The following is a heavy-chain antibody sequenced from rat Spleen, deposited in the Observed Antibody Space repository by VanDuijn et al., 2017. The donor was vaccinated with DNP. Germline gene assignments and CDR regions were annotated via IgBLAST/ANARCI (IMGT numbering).Heavy chain of an antibody. Sequence: EVQLQESGPGLVKSLQSLSLTCSVTGYSITNNYWGWIRRFPGNKMEWIGHITYSGNTDYNPSLKSRVSFTRDTSKNQFFLRLNSVTTEDAATYYCARANILRSFDYWGQGVMVTVSS. CDR2: ITYSGNT. CDR3: ARANILRSFDY. CDR1: GYSITNNY. V-gene: IGHV3-1*01. D-gene: IGHD1-6*01. J-gene: IGHJ2*01.